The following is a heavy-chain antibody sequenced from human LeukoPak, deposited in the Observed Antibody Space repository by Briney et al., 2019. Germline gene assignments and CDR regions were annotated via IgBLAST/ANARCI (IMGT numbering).Heavy chain of an antibody. J-gene: IGHJ4*02. D-gene: IGHD2-15*01. CDR1: GYTFTGYY. Sequence: GASVKVSCKASGYTFTGYYMHWVRQAPGQGLEWMGWINPNSGGTNYAQKFQGRVTMTRDTSISTAYMELSRLRSDDTAVYYCAREYCSGGSCYSGFFDYWGQGTLVTVSS. CDR2: INPNSGGT. CDR3: AREYCSGGSCYSGFFDY. V-gene: IGHV1-2*02.